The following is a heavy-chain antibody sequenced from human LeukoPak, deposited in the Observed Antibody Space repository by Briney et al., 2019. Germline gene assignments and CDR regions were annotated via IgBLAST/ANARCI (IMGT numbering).Heavy chain of an antibody. CDR1: EFTFTNAW. V-gene: IGHV3-20*04. D-gene: IGHD3-10*02. CDR3: AELGITMIGGV. J-gene: IGHJ6*04. Sequence: GGSLRLSCVASEFTFTNAWMTWVRQAPGKGLEWVSGINWNGGSTGYADSVKGRFTISRDNAKNSLYLQMNSLRAEDTAVYYCAELGITMIGGVWGKGTTVTISS. CDR2: INWNGGST.